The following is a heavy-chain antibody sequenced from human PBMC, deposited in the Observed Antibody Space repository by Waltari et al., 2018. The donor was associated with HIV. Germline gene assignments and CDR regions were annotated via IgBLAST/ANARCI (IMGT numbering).Heavy chain of an antibody. D-gene: IGHD1-1*01. CDR1: GFSLRSFT. CDR3: ARDGKSGSEDGFDV. CDR2: ITWDATKE. Sequence: QEQMVESGGGVVQPGRSLRLSCAVSGFSLRSFTMHWVRQTPGKGLEGVAVITWDATKEAYADFAKGRFTVSRDTYRNTMYLQINSLRREDTAIYYCARDGKSGSEDGFDVWGRGTTVTVSS. J-gene: IGHJ3*01. V-gene: IGHV3-30*04.